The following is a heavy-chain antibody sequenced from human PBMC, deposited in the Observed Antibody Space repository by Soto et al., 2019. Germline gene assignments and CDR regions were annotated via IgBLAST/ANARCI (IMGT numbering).Heavy chain of an antibody. Sequence: QLQLQESGSGLVKPSQTLSLTCAVSGGSISSGGYSWSWIRQPPGKGLEWIGYIYHSGSTYYNPSLKSRVTMSVDRSKNRFSLKLCFVTAAGRGVFCCGSGSRFGWWGQGTLVTVSS. CDR1: GGSISSGGYS. J-gene: IGHJ4*02. CDR3: GSGSRFGW. V-gene: IGHV4-30-2*01. CDR2: IYHSGST. D-gene: IGHD3-16*01.